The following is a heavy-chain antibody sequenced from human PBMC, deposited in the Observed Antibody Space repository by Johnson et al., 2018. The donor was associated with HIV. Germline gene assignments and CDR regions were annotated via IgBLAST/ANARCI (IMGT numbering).Heavy chain of an antibody. CDR2: IRYDGSNK. CDR1: GFTFSSYA. J-gene: IGHJ3*02. V-gene: IGHV3-30*04. D-gene: IGHD2-2*01. Sequence: QVQLVESGGGVVQPGRSLRLSCAASGFTFSSYAMHWVRLAPGKGLEWVAFIRYDGSNKYYADSVKGRFPISRDNSKNTLYLQMNSLRAEDTAVYYCARGGQLLLWDAFDIWGQGTMVTVSS. CDR3: ARGGQLLLWDAFDI.